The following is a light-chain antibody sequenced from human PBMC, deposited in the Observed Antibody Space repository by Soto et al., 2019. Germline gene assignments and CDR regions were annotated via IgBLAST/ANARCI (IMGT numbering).Light chain of an antibody. V-gene: IGKV1-27*01. J-gene: IGKJ3*01. CDR2: AAS. Sequence: DIQMTQSPFSLSASVGDRVTITCRASQGISNYLAWYQQKPGKVPKLLIYAASTLQSGVPSRFSGSGSGTDFTLTISSLQPEDVATYYCQKYNSAPTFGPGTKVDIK. CDR3: QKYNSAPT. CDR1: QGISNY.